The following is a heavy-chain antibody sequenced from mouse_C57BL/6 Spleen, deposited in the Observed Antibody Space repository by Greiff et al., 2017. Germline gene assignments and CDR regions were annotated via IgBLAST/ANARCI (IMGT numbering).Heavy chain of an antibody. D-gene: IGHD1-1*01. CDR3: ARDYGRGY. CDR2: IDPSDSYT. CDR1: GYTFTSYW. Sequence: VQLQQPGAELVKPGASVKLSCKASGYTFTSYWMQWVKQRPGQGLEWIGEIDPSDSYTNYNQKFKGKATLSVDTSSSTAYMQLSSLTSEDSAVYYCARDYGRGYWGQGTTLTVAS. V-gene: IGHV1-50*01. J-gene: IGHJ2*01.